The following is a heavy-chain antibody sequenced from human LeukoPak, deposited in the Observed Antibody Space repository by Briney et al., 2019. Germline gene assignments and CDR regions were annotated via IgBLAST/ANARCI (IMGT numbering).Heavy chain of an antibody. CDR1: GFTFDAYA. J-gene: IGHJ6*02. V-gene: IGHV3-43*02. Sequence: GGSLRLSCEASGFTFDAYAMHWVRQAPGKGLEWASLINKDGSATYYADSVKGRFTISRDNSKNSLYLQMNSLRSEDTALYYCATWAFYHSLDVWGQGTTVTVSS. CDR2: INKDGSAT. D-gene: IGHD1-26*01. CDR3: ATWAFYHSLDV.